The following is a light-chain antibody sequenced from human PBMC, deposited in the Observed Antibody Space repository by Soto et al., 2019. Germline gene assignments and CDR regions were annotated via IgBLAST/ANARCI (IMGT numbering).Light chain of an antibody. CDR2: GST. J-gene: IGLJ1*01. CDR1: SSNIGAGYD. Sequence: QAVVTQPPSVSGAPGQRVTISCTGSSSNIGAGYDVHWYQHLPGTAPKILIYGSTNRPSGVPDRFSGSKSGTSASLAITGLQAEDEADYYCQSYDSSLSGYVFGTGTKVTVL. V-gene: IGLV1-40*01. CDR3: QSYDSSLSGYV.